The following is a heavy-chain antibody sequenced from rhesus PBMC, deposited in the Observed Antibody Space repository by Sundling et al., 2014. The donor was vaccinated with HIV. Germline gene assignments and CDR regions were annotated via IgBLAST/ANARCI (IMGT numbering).Heavy chain of an antibody. CDR1: GGSIITGYW. CDR2: IFGTGGST. V-gene: IGHV4-93*01. J-gene: IGHJ4*01. Sequence: QVQLQESGPAVVKPSETLSLTCVVSGGSIITGYWWSWIRQSPGKGLEWIGGIFGTGGSTKYNPSLRSRVTISTDTSKNQFSLKLSSVTAADTAVYYCARDSGYTRYFDYWGQGVLVTVSS. D-gene: IGHD5-24*01. CDR3: ARDSGYTRYFDY.